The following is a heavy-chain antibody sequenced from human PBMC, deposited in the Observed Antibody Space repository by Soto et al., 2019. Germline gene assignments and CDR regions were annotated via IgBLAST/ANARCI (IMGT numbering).Heavy chain of an antibody. CDR3: ARASSLYCSGGSCRNWFDP. J-gene: IGHJ5*02. Sequence: SVKVSCKASGYSFTSYSMHWVRQAPGQGLEWMGGIIPIFVTANYAQKFQGRVTITADESTSTAYMELSSLRSEDTAVYYCARASSLYCSGGSCRNWFDPWGQGTLVTVSS. CDR1: GYSFTSYS. CDR2: IIPIFVTA. V-gene: IGHV1-69*13. D-gene: IGHD2-15*01.